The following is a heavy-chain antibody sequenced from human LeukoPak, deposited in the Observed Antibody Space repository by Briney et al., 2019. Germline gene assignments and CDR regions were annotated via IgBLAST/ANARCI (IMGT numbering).Heavy chain of an antibody. CDR3: ARGARTFGGVIASSAFDI. Sequence: PSETLSLTCTVSGGYISSSSYYWGWIRQPPGKGLEWIGSIYYSGSTYYNPSLKSRVTISVDTSKNQFSLKLSSVTAADTAVYYCARGARTFGGVIASSAFDIWGQGTMVTVSS. V-gene: IGHV4-39*07. D-gene: IGHD3-16*02. CDR1: GGYISSSSYY. CDR2: IYYSGST. J-gene: IGHJ3*02.